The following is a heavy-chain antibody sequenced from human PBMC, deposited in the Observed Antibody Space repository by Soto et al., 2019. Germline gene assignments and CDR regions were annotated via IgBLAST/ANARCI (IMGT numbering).Heavy chain of an antibody. CDR1: GFTFRNVV. CDR3: ARSYIVVVLAAPAYYYYGMDV. V-gene: IGHV3-30*05. D-gene: IGHD2-15*01. CDR2: SSYDGRQQ. J-gene: IGHJ6*02. Sequence: GASLRLSCAASGFTFRNVVMHCVRQAPGKRLEWVAVSSYDGRQQYYADSVEARSTISRDNPKSTLYLHMNRLQAESTRVYYCARSYIVVVLAAPAYYYYGMDVWGQGATVTAP.